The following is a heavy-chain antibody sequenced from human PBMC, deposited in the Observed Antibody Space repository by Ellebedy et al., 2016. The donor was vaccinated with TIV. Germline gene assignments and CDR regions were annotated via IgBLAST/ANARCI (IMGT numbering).Heavy chain of an antibody. CDR3: ARTRGGEFDS. Sequence: GESLKISXAASSAFIVSHEYMNWVRQAPGRGLELVSYISGTSSYISYADSVRGRFTISRDSAGNSLYLQMNGLRVEDTAVYFCARTRGGEFDSWGQGSLVTVSS. CDR1: SAFIVSHEY. J-gene: IGHJ4*02. V-gene: IGHV3-11*06. CDR2: ISGTSSYI. D-gene: IGHD3-10*01.